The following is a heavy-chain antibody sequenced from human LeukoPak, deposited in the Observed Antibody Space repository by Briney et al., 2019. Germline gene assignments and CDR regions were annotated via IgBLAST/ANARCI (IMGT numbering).Heavy chain of an antibody. CDR2: IIPILGIA. Sequence: SVKVSCKASGYTFTSYGISWVRQAPGQGLEWMGRIIPILGIANYAQKFQGRVTITADKSTSTAYMELSSLRSEDTAVYYCARRGNDAFDIWGQGTMVTVSS. CDR3: ARRGNDAFDI. CDR1: GYTFTSYG. J-gene: IGHJ3*02. V-gene: IGHV1-69*04.